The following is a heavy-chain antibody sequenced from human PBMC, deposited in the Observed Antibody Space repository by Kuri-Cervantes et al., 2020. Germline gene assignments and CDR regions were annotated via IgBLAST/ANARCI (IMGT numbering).Heavy chain of an antibody. D-gene: IGHD2-15*01. CDR2: IKQDGSEK. J-gene: IGHJ4*02. V-gene: IGHV3-7*01. CDR3: VGGGLAFDY. Sequence: GGSLRLSCAASGFTFSSYWMSWVRQAPGKGLEWVANIKQDGSEKYYVDSVKGRFTISRDNAKNSLYLQMNSLRAEDTAVFYCVGGGLAFDYWGQGTLVTVSS. CDR1: GFTFSSYW.